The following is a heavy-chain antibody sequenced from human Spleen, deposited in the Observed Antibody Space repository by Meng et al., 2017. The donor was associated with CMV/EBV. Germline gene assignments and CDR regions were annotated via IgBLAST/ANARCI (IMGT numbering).Heavy chain of an antibody. CDR2: IYYSGST. Sequence: SETLSLTCTVSGGSISSYYWSWIRQPPGKGLEWIGYIYYSGSTNYNPSLKSRVTISVDTSKNQFSLKLSSVTAADTAVYYCARVPMVWGVIMDYYYYYGMDVWGQGTTVTVSS. V-gene: IGHV4-59*01. CDR1: GGSISSYY. J-gene: IGHJ6*02. D-gene: IGHD3-10*01. CDR3: ARVPMVWGVIMDYYYYYGMDV.